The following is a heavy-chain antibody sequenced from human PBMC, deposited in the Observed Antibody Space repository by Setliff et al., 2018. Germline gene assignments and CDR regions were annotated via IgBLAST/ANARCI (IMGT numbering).Heavy chain of an antibody. V-gene: IGHV4-4*07. D-gene: IGHD5-12*01. CDR2: VYRGGTT. Sequence: SETLSLTCTVSGGSISSYYWSWIRQPAGKGLEWIGSVYRGGTTYYNPSLKSRLTISVDTSSNQFSLKVNSVTAADTAVYYCARGPPGYNPYHWFDPWGQGTLVTVSS. J-gene: IGHJ5*02. CDR3: ARGPPGYNPYHWFDP. CDR1: GGSISSYY.